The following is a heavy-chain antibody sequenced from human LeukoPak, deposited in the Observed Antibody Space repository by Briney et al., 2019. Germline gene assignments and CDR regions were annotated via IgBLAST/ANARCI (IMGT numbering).Heavy chain of an antibody. CDR3: ARSADVAGTGTVAIDI. CDR2: TYYRSKWNN. D-gene: IGHD6-19*01. V-gene: IGHV6-1*01. Sequence: SQTLSLTCAISGDSVSSNTAAWNWIRRSPSRGLEWLGRTYYRSKWNNNYAVSVKSRITIKPDTSKNQFSLQLRSVTPEDTAVYYCARSADVAGTGTVAIDIWGQGTMVTVSS. CDR1: GDSVSSNTAA. J-gene: IGHJ3*02.